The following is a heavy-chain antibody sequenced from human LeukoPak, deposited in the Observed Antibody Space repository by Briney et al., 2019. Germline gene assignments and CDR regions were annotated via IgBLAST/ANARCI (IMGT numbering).Heavy chain of an antibody. CDR2: IYPGDSDT. J-gene: IGHJ4*02. Sequence: GESLKISCKGSAYSFSNYWIGWVRQMPGKGLEWMGIIYPGDSDTRYSPSFQGQVTILVDKSVSTAYLQLSSLKASDTAMYYCAGLSHRYFDYWGQGTLVTVSS. CDR3: AGLSHRYFDY. CDR1: AYSFSNYW. V-gene: IGHV5-51*01. D-gene: IGHD1-14*01.